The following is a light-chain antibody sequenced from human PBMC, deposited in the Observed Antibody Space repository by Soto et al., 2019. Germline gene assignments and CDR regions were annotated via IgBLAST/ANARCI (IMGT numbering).Light chain of an antibody. Sequence: SVLSPPPSASGSTGQSLTISCTGTIFDVFGYNYVSWYQQHPGKAPQVLMYEVSKRPSGVPDRFSGSKSGKTASLTVSGLQAEDEADYYCSAYAGSPYLYVFGSGTKVTV. J-gene: IGLJ1*01. CDR2: EVS. CDR3: SAYAGSPYLYV. CDR1: IFDVFGYNY. V-gene: IGLV2-8*01.